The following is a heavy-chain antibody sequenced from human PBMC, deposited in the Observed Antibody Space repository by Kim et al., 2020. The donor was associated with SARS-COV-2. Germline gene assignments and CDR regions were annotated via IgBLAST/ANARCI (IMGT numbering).Heavy chain of an antibody. Sequence: GGSLRLSCAASGFGFSDSYMNWIRQTPGKGLEWLSYISHTSRTIYYADSVRGRFTISRYNAKSSVSLQMNTLRAEDTGVYYCAGAFWDGNVYPLFDSWG. V-gene: IGHV3-11*04. J-gene: IGHJ4*01. CDR3: AGAFWDGNVYPLFDS. D-gene: IGHD3-3*01. CDR1: GFGFSDSY. CDR2: ISHTSRTI.